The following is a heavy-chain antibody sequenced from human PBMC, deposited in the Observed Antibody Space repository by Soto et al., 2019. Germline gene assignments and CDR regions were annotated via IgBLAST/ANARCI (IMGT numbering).Heavy chain of an antibody. J-gene: IGHJ5*02. CDR1: GYTFTGYD. D-gene: IGHD2-21*01. CDR2: INPNSGGT. V-gene: IGHV1-2*02. Sequence: GGSVKVSCKASGYTFTGYDMHWVLQAPGQGLEWMGWINPNSGGTNYAQKFQGRVTMTRDTSISTAYMELSRLRSDDTAVYYCASTQYAGNLLRSWGQGTLVTVSS. CDR3: ASTQYAGNLLRS.